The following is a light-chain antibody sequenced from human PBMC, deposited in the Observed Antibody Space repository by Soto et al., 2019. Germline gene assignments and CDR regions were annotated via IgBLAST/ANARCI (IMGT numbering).Light chain of an antibody. CDR2: DAS. CDR1: RSGSSY. Sequence: EILFAQSPATLTLSPWALAALSCGARRSGSSYLAWYQQKPGQAPRLLISDASNRATGIPARFSGSWSGTDFPLTISSLEPEDFALYYCQQRSNWPPTFGGGTRVDIK. J-gene: IGKJ4*01. CDR3: QQRSNWPPT. V-gene: IGKV3-11*01.